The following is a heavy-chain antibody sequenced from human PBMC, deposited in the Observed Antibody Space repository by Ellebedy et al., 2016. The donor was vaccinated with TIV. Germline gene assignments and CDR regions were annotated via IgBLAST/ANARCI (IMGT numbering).Heavy chain of an antibody. CDR2: IKQDGSEK. D-gene: IGHD4-17*01. CDR1: GFTFSIYW. CDR3: SRHTDYALDY. J-gene: IGHJ4*02. Sequence: GESLKISCAASGFTFSIYWMSWVRQAPGKGLECVANIKQDGSEKSYVDSVKGRFTISRDNAKNSLYLQMNSRRAEDTAVYYCSRHTDYALDYWGQGALVTVSS. V-gene: IGHV3-7*01.